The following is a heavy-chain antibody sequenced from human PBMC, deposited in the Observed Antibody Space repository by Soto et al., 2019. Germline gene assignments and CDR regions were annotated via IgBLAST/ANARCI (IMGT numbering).Heavy chain of an antibody. CDR3: AKSPNFYCSSPNCYKYYFDH. CDR2: ISYDGSEK. Sequence: SLRLSCAASGFTFNTYGMHWVRQAPGKGLEWVAVISYDGSEKYYVDSVKGRFTISKDNSKNTLYLQMNSLRPEDTAVYYCAKSPNFYCSSPNCYKYYFDHWGQGTQVTVSS. CDR1: GFTFNTYG. J-gene: IGHJ4*02. D-gene: IGHD2-2*02. V-gene: IGHV3-30*18.